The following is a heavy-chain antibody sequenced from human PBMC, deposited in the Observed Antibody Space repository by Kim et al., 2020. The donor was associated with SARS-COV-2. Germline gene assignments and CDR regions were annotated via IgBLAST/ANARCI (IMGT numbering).Heavy chain of an antibody. V-gene: IGHV5-10-1*01. J-gene: IGHJ4*02. CDR2: IDPSYSYT. D-gene: IGHD2-15*01. CDR3: GRLGYGSSGFYVPY. CDR1: GYIFISYW. Sequence: GESLKISCKGSGYIFISYWITWVRQMPGKGLELMGRIDPSYSYTNYIPSFQGHVTISADKSISTAYLQWSSLKASDSAIYFCGRLGYGSSGFYVPYWGQGTLVTVSS.